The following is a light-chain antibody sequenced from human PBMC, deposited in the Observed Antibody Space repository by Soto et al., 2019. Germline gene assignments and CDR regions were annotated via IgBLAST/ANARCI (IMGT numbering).Light chain of an antibody. V-gene: IGLV6-57*04. CDR1: SGSIASNY. CDR3: QSYDSSTVV. Sequence: NFMLTQSHSVSESPGKTVTLSCTRSSGSIASNYVQWYQQRPGSVPTTVIYEGNQRPSGVPDRFSGSTDGSSNSASLTISGLQTEDEADYYCQSYDSSTVVFGGGTKLTVL. J-gene: IGLJ2*01. CDR2: EGN.